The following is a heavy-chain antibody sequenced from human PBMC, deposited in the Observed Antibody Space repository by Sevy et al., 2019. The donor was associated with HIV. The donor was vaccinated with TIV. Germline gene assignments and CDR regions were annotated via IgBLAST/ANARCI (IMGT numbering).Heavy chain of an antibody. J-gene: IGHJ6*02. V-gene: IGHV3-11*01. CDR3: ARDLKGYDFWSGYWPGGGYYGMDV. CDR2: ISSSGSTI. Sequence: GGSLRLSCAASGFTFSDYYMSWIRQAPGKGLEWVSYISSSGSTIYYADSVKGRFTIARDNAKNSLDLQMNSLRAEDTAVYYCARDLKGYDFWSGYWPGGGYYGMDVWGHGTTVTVSS. D-gene: IGHD3-3*01. CDR1: GFTFSDYY.